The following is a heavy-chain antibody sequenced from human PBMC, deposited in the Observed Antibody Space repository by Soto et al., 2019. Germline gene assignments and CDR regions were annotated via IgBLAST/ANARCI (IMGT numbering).Heavy chain of an antibody. V-gene: IGHV3-33*01. J-gene: IGHJ6*02. CDR1: GFIFGSYG. D-gene: IGHD4-4*01. CDR3: ARAPDGNYEYYYGMDV. Sequence: QEHLVESGGGVVQPGRSLRLSCAASGFIFGSYGMHWVRQAPGKGLEWVAVIWYDGSTKYYADSVRGRFTISRDNSKNTVFLEMNSLRGDDTAVYYCARAPDGNYEYYYGMDVGGQGTPVAVSS. CDR2: IWYDGSTK.